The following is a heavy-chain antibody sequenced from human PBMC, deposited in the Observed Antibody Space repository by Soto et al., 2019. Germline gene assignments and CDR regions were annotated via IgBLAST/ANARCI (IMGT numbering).Heavy chain of an antibody. V-gene: IGHV4-59*08. J-gene: IGHJ4*01. Sequence: SETLSVTWTVSGSPISSYYWSWFRQPPGRGLEWVGYIYYTGTTTYNPSLTSRVTISLDTSRSQFSLKLKSATAADSAVYFCARLGDYYQAFDYWGRGSLVTVSS. CDR2: IYYTGTT. CDR3: ARLGDYYQAFDY. CDR1: GSPISSYY. D-gene: IGHD3-22*01.